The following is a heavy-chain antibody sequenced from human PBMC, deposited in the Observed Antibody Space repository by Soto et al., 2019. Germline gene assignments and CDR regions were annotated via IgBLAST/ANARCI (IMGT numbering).Heavy chain of an antibody. CDR3: ARDGGCSSTSCYAVWSFDY. V-gene: IGHV1-69*08. CDR1: GGTFSSYT. CDR2: IIPILGIA. D-gene: IGHD2-2*01. J-gene: IGHJ4*02. Sequence: QVQLVQSGAEVKKPGSSVKVSCKASGGTFSSYTISWVRQAPGQGLEWMGRIIPILGIANYAQKFQGRVTITADKSTSTAYMELSSLRSEDTAVYYCARDGGCSSTSCYAVWSFDYWDQGTLVTVSS.